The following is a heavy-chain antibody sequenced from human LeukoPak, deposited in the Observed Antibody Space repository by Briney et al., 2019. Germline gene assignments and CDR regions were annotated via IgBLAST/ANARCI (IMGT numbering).Heavy chain of an antibody. D-gene: IGHD5-18*01. Sequence: GESLKISCKGSGYSFTSYWTGWVRQMPGKGLEWMGIIYPGDSDTRYSPSFQGQVTISADKSISTAYLQWSSLKASDTAMYYCARVDTAMVTTLGYFDYWGQGTLVTVSS. J-gene: IGHJ4*02. CDR1: GYSFTSYW. V-gene: IGHV5-51*01. CDR3: ARVDTAMVTTLGYFDY. CDR2: IYPGDSDT.